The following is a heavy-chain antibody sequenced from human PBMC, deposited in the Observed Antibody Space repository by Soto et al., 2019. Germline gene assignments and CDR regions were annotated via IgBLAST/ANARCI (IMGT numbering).Heavy chain of an antibody. CDR3: ARDRYSYGGSYYYGMDV. CDR1: GFTFSSYS. CDR2: ISSSSSYI. J-gene: IGHJ6*02. V-gene: IGHV3-21*01. Sequence: GGSLRLSCAASGFTFSSYSMNWVRQAPGKGLEWVSSISSSSSYIYYADSVKGRFTISRDNAKNSLYLQMNSLRAEDTAVYYRARDRYSYGGSYYYGMDVWGQGTTVTVSS. D-gene: IGHD5-18*01.